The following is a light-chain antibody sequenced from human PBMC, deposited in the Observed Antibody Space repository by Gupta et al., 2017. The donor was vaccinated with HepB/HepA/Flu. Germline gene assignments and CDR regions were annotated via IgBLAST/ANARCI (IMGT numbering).Light chain of an antibody. CDR2: GAS. CDR3: QQYNNWPT. Sequence: EKVMTQSPTTLSVSPGERATLSCRASQGISRNLAWYQRKPGQAPRLLIYGASTRASGVPDRFSGSGSGTEYTHTSSSLQSEDFAVYYCQQYNNWPTFGQGTKVEIK. J-gene: IGKJ1*01. CDR1: QGISRN. V-gene: IGKV3-15*01.